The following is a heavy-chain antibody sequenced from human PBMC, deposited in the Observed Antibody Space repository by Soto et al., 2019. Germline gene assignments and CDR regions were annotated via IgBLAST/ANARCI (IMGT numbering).Heavy chain of an antibody. D-gene: IGHD6-13*01. CDR2: INPNRGGT. V-gene: IGHV1-2*04. CDR1: GYTFTGYY. CDR3: ARAKQQLVLGDAFDI. J-gene: IGHJ3*02. Sequence: ASVKVSCKASGYTFTGYYMHWVRQAPGQGLEWMGWINPNRGGTNYAQKFQGWVTMTRDKSISTAYMELSRLRSDDTAVYYCARAKQQLVLGDAFDIWGQGTMVTVSS.